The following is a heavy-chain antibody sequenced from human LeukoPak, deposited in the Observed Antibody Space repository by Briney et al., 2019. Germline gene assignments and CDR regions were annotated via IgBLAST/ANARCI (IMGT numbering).Heavy chain of an antibody. Sequence: GESLKISCKGYGYSFTSYWIGWVRQMPGKGLEWMGIIYPGDSDTRHSPSFQGQVTISADKSISTAYLQWSSLKASDTAMYYCARHTLGYCSSTCCLSTTGYYYYMDVWGKGTTVTVSS. D-gene: IGHD2-2*03. J-gene: IGHJ6*03. V-gene: IGHV5-51*01. CDR1: GYSFTSYW. CDR2: IYPGDSDT. CDR3: ARHTLGYCSSTCCLSTTGYYYYMDV.